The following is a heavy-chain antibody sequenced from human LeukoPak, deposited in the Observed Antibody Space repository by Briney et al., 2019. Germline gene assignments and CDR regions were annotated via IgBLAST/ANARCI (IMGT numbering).Heavy chain of an antibody. CDR1: GYTLTELS. J-gene: IGHJ3*01. V-gene: IGHV1-24*01. CDR2: FDPEDGET. Sequence: ASVKVSCKVSGYTLTELSVHWVRQTPGKGLEWVGGFDPEDGETIYAQEFQGRVTMTEDTSTDTAYMDLSSLRSEDTAVYYCASIRGGGYLAAFDFWGQGTMATVSS. D-gene: IGHD1-26*01. CDR3: ASIRGGGYLAAFDF.